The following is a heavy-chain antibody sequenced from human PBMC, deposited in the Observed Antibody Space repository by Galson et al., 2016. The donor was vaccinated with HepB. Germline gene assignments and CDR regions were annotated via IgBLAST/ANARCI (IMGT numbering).Heavy chain of an antibody. J-gene: IGHJ4*02. CDR3: ARYGITGWHADL. CDR2: IKEDGSDK. V-gene: IGHV3-7*03. D-gene: IGHD3-9*01. CDR1: GFSFNIHW. Sequence: SLRLSCAASGFSFNIHWMYWVRQAPGKGLEWVASIKEDGSDKYYEDTVEARFTTSRDNAKRSLYLQMNSLRAEDKAVYYCARYGITGWHADLWGQGTLFTVSS.